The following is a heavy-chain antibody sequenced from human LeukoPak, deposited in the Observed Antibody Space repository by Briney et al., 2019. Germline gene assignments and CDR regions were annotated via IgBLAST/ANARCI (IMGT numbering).Heavy chain of an antibody. CDR1: GFTFSSYA. Sequence: GSLRLPCAASGFTFSSYAMSWVRQAPGKGLEWVSAISGSGGSTYYADSVKSRFTISRDNSKNTLYLQMNSLRAEDTAVYYCAKWQIVVVVAAYGMDVWGQGTTVTVSS. V-gene: IGHV3-23*01. D-gene: IGHD2-15*01. J-gene: IGHJ6*02. CDR2: ISGSGGST. CDR3: AKWQIVVVVAAYGMDV.